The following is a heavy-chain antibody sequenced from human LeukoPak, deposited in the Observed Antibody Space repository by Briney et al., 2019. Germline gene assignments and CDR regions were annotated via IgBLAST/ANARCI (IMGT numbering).Heavy chain of an antibody. D-gene: IGHD2-8*02. Sequence: GGSLSLSCAASGFTFTTYTMTWVRQAPGKGLEWVANIKEDGNEKNYVDSVEGRFTISRDNAKNSIYLQMNSLRVEDTAVYYCAREYWGVDYWGQGTLVTVSS. J-gene: IGHJ4*02. CDR2: IKEDGNEK. CDR3: AREYWGVDY. V-gene: IGHV3-7*01. CDR1: GFTFTTYT.